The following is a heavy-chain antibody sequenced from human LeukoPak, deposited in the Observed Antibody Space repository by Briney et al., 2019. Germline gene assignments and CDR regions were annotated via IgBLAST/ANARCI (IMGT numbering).Heavy chain of an antibody. CDR3: AKGLSMVATTGFDY. D-gene: IGHD5-12*01. CDR2: ISYDGSNK. CDR1: GFTFSNYA. J-gene: IGHJ4*02. V-gene: IGHV3-30*18. Sequence: GGSLRLSCAASGFTFSNYAMHWVRQAPGKGLDWVALISYDGSNKYYADSVKGRFTISRDNSKNTLYLQMNSLRAEDTAVYYCAKGLSMVATTGFDYWGQGTLVTVSS.